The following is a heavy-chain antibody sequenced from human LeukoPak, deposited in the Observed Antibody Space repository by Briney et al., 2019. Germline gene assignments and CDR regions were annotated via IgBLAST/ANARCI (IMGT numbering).Heavy chain of an antibody. CDR2: IIPIFGRA. CDR1: GGTFSSYA. D-gene: IGHD2-2*01. J-gene: IGHJ6*02. CDR3: ARGQYCSSTSCRTQTPYYYYGMDV. V-gene: IGHV1-69*01. Sequence: ASVKVSCKASGGTFSSYAISWVRQAPGQGLEWMGGIIPIFGRANYAQKFQGRVTITADESTSTAYMELSSLRSEDTAVYYCARGQYCSSTSCRTQTPYYYYGMDVWGQGTTVTVSS.